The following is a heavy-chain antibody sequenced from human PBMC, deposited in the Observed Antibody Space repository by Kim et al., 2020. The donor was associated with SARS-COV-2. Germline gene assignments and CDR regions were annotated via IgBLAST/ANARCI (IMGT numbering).Heavy chain of an antibody. CDR3: AKDTGQWLAYDY. CDR2: ISYDGSNK. V-gene: IGHV3-30*18. D-gene: IGHD6-19*01. Sequence: GGSLRLSCAASGFTFSSYGMHWVRQAPGKGLEWVAVISYDGSNKYYADSVKGRFTISRDNSKNTLYLQMNSLRAEDTAVYYCAKDTGQWLAYDYWGQGTL. J-gene: IGHJ4*02. CDR1: GFTFSSYG.